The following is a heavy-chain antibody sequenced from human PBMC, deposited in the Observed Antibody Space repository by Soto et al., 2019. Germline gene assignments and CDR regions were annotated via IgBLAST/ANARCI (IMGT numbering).Heavy chain of an antibody. D-gene: IGHD6-13*01. V-gene: IGHV2-5*02. CDR1: GFSLSTSGVG. J-gene: IGHJ5*02. Sequence: QITLKESGPTLVKPTETLTLTCTFSGFSLSTSGVGVGWIRQPPGKALEWLALIYWDGDKRYSPSLKSRLTITEDTSKNQVVLTMINMNPVDTATYYCTHFDRHATQGGHQLEIYNLFDPWGQGTLVTVSS. CDR3: THFDRHATQGGHQLEIYNLFDP. CDR2: IYWDGDK.